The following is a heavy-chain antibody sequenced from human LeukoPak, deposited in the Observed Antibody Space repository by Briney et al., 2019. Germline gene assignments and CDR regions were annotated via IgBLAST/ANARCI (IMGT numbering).Heavy chain of an antibody. Sequence: GGSLRLSCAASGLTFSSYAMSWVRHAPGKGLEWVSGMSGSGGSTYYADSVKGRFTISRDNSKNTLYLQMNTLRAEDTAVYYCAKDREYSYVYDAFDIWGQGTLVTVSS. CDR2: MSGSGGST. CDR3: AKDREYSYVYDAFDI. V-gene: IGHV3-23*01. CDR1: GLTFSSYA. D-gene: IGHD3-16*01. J-gene: IGHJ3*02.